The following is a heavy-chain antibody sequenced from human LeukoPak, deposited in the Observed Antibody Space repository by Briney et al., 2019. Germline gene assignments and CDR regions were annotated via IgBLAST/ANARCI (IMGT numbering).Heavy chain of an antibody. V-gene: IGHV4-4*09. J-gene: IGHJ5*02. Sequence: SSETLSLTCTVSGGSISSYYWTWIRQPPGKGLEWIGYVYNSGSTKYNPSLQSRVTISVDTSKSQFSLKLTSVTAADTAVYYCARRGGRGSSYWFDPWGQRTLVTVSS. D-gene: IGHD3-10*01. CDR2: VYNSGST. CDR3: ARRGGRGSSYWFDP. CDR1: GGSISSYY.